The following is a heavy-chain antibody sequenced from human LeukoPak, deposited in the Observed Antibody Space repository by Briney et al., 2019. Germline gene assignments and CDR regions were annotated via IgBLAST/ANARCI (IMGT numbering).Heavy chain of an antibody. Sequence: ASVKVSCKASGYTFTSYGISWVRQAPGQGLEWMGWISAYNGNTNYAQKLQGRVTMTTDTSTSTAYMELRSLRSDGTAVYYCARDNRVGFWSGTPINYWGQGTLVTVSS. CDR2: ISAYNGNT. J-gene: IGHJ4*02. V-gene: IGHV1-18*01. CDR3: ARDNRVGFWSGTPINY. D-gene: IGHD3-3*01. CDR1: GYTFTSYG.